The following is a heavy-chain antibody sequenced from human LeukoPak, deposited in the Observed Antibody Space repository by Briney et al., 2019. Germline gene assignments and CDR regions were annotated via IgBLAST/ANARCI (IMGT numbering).Heavy chain of an antibody. J-gene: IGHJ4*02. CDR3: AKEEVISGNHGVYFDY. D-gene: IGHD3-22*01. CDR1: GFTFRIYG. V-gene: IGHV3-30*02. CDR2: IRYDGNNN. Sequence: PGGSLRLSCAASGFTFRIYGMHWVRQAPGKGLEWVAFIRYDGNNNYYADSVKGRFTISRDNSRSTLYLQMNSLRAEDTAVYYCAKEEVISGNHGVYFDYWGQGTLVSVSS.